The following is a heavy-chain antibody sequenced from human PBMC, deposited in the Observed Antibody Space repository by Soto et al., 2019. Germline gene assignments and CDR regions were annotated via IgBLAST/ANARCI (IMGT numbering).Heavy chain of an antibody. J-gene: IGHJ5*01. CDR1: GGSISRGGYY. V-gene: IGHV4-31*03. Sequence: QVQLQESGTGQVEPAQTLSLTCTVSGGSISRGGYYWSWIRQHPGKGMEWIGYMYYSGSTYYNPSLKSRVTISVDTSNNRFSLKLSSMTAAYTAAYNCARHPTYCSGGSCYSLVHWFDSWGQGTLVTVSS. CDR3: ARHPTYCSGGSCYSLVHWFDS. D-gene: IGHD2-15*01. CDR2: MYYSGST.